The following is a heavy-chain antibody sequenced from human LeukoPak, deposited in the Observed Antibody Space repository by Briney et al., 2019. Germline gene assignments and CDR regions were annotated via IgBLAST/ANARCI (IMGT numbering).Heavy chain of an antibody. J-gene: IGHJ5*02. CDR1: GYTFTNYY. D-gene: IGHD5-12*01. Sequence: GASVKVSCKASGYTFTNYYMHWVRQAPGQGLEWMGIINPSGGGTSYAQKFQGRLTMTRDTSTTTIYMELSSLRSDDTAVYYCARVGFGKLRFTRDSTGFDPWGQGTLVTVSS. CDR2: INPSGGGT. CDR3: ARVGFGKLRFTRDSTGFDP. V-gene: IGHV1-46*01.